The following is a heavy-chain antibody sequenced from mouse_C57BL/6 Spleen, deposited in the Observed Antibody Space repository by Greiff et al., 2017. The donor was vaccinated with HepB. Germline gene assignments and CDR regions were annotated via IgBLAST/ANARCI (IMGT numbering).Heavy chain of an antibody. J-gene: IGHJ3*01. CDR2: ISNGGGST. Sequence: EVQGVESGGGLVQPGGSLKLSCAASGFTFSDYYMYWVRQTPEKRLEWVAYISNGGGSTYYPDTVKGRFTISRDNAKNTLYLQMSRLKSEDTAMYYYARGDYDCDTWFAYWGQGTLVTVSA. CDR1: GFTFSDYY. V-gene: IGHV5-12*01. D-gene: IGHD2-4*01. CDR3: ARGDYDCDTWFAY.